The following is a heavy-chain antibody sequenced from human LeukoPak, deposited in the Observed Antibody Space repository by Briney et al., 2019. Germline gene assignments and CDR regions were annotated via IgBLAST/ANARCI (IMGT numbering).Heavy chain of an antibody. V-gene: IGHV3-7*01. CDR3: ARGGRFLIDY. Sequence: PGGSLRLSCAASGFTFSNAWMSWVRQAPGKGLEWVANIKQDGSEKYYVDSVKGRFTISRDNAKNSLYLQMNSLRAEDTAVYYCARGGRFLIDYWGQGTLVTVSS. CDR1: GFTFSNAW. J-gene: IGHJ4*02. CDR2: IKQDGSEK. D-gene: IGHD2-15*01.